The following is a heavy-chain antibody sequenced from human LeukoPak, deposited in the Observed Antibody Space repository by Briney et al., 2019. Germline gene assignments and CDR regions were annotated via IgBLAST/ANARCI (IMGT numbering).Heavy chain of an antibody. D-gene: IGHD5-24*01. Sequence: GGSLRLSCADSGFTFSNYWMIWVRQAPGKGLEWVGNIKQDGSEKRYADSVRGRFSISRDNAQTSPYLQMNSLRAEDTAVYYCARASDPWLQLTWGQGTLVTVSS. CDR1: GFTFSNYW. CDR3: ARASDPWLQLT. V-gene: IGHV3-7*05. CDR2: IKQDGSEK. J-gene: IGHJ5*02.